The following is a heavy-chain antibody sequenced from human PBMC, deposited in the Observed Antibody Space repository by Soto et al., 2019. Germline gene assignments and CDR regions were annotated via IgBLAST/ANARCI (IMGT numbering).Heavy chain of an antibody. D-gene: IGHD3-22*01. CDR3: ARYFDTGQRPYFDH. V-gene: IGHV4-39*01. CDR1: GDSIGSSRYY. J-gene: IGHJ5*02. Sequence: ASETLSLTCTVSGDSIGSSRYYWAWVRRPPGKGLEWVGTIYYDGTTYYSPSLKTRLTMSVDTSKNQFSLKLRSILAADTAFYYCARYFDTGQRPYFDHWGQGALVTVSS. CDR2: IYYDGTT.